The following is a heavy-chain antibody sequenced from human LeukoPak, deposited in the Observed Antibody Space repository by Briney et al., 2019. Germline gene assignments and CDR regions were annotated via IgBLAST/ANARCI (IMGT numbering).Heavy chain of an antibody. V-gene: IGHV4-59*01. CDR2: IYYSGST. CDR1: GGSISSYY. D-gene: IGHD3-9*01. J-gene: IGHJ3*02. CDR3: ARSYDINVAFDI. Sequence: SETLSLTCTVSGGSISSYYWSWIRQPPGKGLEWIGYIYYSGSTNYNPSLKSRVTISVDTSKNQFSLKLSSVTAADTAVYYCARSYDINVAFDIWGQGTMVTVSS.